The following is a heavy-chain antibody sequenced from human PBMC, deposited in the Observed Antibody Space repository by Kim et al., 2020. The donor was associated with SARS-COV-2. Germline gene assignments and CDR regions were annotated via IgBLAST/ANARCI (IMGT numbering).Heavy chain of an antibody. CDR3: ASPRTGYYSPDY. J-gene: IGHJ4*02. Sequence: GGSLRLSCAASGFTFSSYAMHWVRQAPGKGLEWVAVISYDGSNKYYADSVKGRFTISRDNSKNTLYLQMNSRRAEDTAVYYCASPRTGYYSPDYWGQGTLVTVSS. CDR1: GFTFSSYA. D-gene: IGHD3-9*01. V-gene: IGHV3-30*04. CDR2: ISYDGSNK.